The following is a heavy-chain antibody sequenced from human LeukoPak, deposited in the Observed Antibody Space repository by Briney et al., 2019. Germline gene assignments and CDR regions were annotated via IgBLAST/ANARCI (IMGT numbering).Heavy chain of an antibody. J-gene: IGHJ5*02. Sequence: SQTLSLTCAVSGGSISSGVYSWSWIRQPPGKGLEWIGSIYHSGGTYYNPSLRSRVTLSLDRSNNQFSLTLNSVTAADTAVYYCARGLDYYGSGSYLNNWFDPWGQGILVTVSS. CDR3: ARGLDYYGSGSYLNNWFDP. CDR2: IYHSGGT. D-gene: IGHD3-10*01. V-gene: IGHV4-30-2*01. CDR1: GGSISSGVYS.